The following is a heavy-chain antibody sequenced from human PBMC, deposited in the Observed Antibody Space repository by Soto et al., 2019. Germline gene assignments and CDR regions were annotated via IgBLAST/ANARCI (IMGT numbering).Heavy chain of an antibody. CDR2: ISSDEKIK. J-gene: IGHJ4*02. V-gene: IGHV3-33*01. Sequence: GGSLRLSCVASGFIFSNFGMHWVRQAPGKGLEWVAVISSDEKIKQYADSVRGRFAISRDNSKNTLYLQMTSLRAEDTAIYYCARGLRPVLDYWGQGTLVTVSS. CDR3: ARGLRPVLDY. D-gene: IGHD6-6*01. CDR1: GFIFSNFG.